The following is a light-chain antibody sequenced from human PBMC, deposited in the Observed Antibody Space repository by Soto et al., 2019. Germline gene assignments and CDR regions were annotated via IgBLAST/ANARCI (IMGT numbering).Light chain of an antibody. CDR1: QSISSY. CDR2: AAS. CDR3: QQSYSTP. J-gene: IGKJ5*01. Sequence: DIQMTQSPSSRSASVGDRVPMTCRASQSISSYLNWYQQKPGKAPKLLIYAASSLQSGVPSRFSGSGSGTDFTLTISSLQPEDFATYYCQQSYSTPFGQGTRLEIK. V-gene: IGKV1-39*01.